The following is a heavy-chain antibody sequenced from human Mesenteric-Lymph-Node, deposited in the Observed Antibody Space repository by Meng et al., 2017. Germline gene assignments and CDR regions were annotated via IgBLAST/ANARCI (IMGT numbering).Heavy chain of an antibody. Sequence: SETLSLTCTVSGGSISSGSYYWSWIRQPAGKGLEWIGRIYTSGSTNYNPSLKSRVTISVDTSKNQFSLKLNSVTAADTAVYYCARDGGSGWYGHFQYWGQGTLVTVSS. V-gene: IGHV4-61*02. J-gene: IGHJ1*01. CDR2: IYTSGST. CDR1: GGSISSGSYY. D-gene: IGHD6-19*01. CDR3: ARDGGSGWYGHFQY.